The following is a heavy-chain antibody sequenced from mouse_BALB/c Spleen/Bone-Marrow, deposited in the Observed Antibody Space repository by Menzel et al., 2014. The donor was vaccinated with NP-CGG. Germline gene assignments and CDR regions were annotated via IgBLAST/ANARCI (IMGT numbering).Heavy chain of an antibody. Sequence: QVQLKESGAELVKPGASVKLSCKASGYTFTSYYMYWVKQRPGQGLEWIGEINPSNGGTNFNEKFKSRATLTVDKSSSAAYMQLSSLTSEDSAVYYCTRGRTWDFDYWGQGTPLTVSS. CDR3: TRGRTWDFDY. D-gene: IGHD4-1*01. V-gene: IGHV1S81*02. CDR2: INPSNGGT. J-gene: IGHJ2*01. CDR1: GYTFTSYY.